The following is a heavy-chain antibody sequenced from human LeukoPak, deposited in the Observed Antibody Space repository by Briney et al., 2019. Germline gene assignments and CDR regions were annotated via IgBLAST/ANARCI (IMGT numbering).Heavy chain of an antibody. CDR3: AKDRGYYGSGSYSTPQN. CDR2: ISGSGGST. V-gene: IGHV3-23*01. D-gene: IGHD3-10*01. J-gene: IGHJ4*02. Sequence: GGSLRLSCAASGFTFSSYAMSWVRQAPGKGLEWVSAISGSGGSTYYADSVKGRFTISRDNSKNTLYLQMNSLRAEDTAVYYCAKDRGYYGSGSYSTPQNWGQGTLVTVSS. CDR1: GFTFSSYA.